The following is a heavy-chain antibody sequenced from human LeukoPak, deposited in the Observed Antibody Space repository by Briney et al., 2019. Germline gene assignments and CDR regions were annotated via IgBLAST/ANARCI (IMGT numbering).Heavy chain of an antibody. V-gene: IGHV4-4*07. CDR3: ARAAGQLWFEKDYYYMDV. CDR1: GGSISSYY. CDR2: IYTSGST. D-gene: IGHD5-18*01. Sequence: SETLSLTCTVSGGSISSYYWSWIRQPAGKGLEWIGRIYTSGSTNYNPSLKSRVTMSVDTSKNQFSLKLSSVTAADTAVYYCARAAGQLWFEKDYYYMDVWGKGTTVTISS. J-gene: IGHJ6*03.